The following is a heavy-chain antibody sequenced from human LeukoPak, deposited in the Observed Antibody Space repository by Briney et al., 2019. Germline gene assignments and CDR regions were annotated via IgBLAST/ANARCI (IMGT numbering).Heavy chain of an antibody. Sequence: PGGSLRLSCAASGFTFSSYWMHWVRQAPGKGLVWVSRINSDGSSTNYADSVKGRFTISRDNAKNTLYLQMNSLRAEDTAVYYCASLDSSGYYYFDYWGQGTLVTVSS. CDR1: GFTFSSYW. CDR2: INSDGSST. V-gene: IGHV3-74*01. CDR3: ASLDSSGYYYFDY. J-gene: IGHJ4*02. D-gene: IGHD3-22*01.